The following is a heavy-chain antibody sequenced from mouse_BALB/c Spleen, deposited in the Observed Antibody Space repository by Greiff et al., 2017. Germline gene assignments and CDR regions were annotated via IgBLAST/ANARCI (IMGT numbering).Heavy chain of an antibody. D-gene: IGHD2-10*02. Sequence: QVQLKESGAELVRPGSSVKISCKASGYAFSSYWMNWVKQRPGQGLEWIGQIYPGDGDTNYNGKFKGKATLTADKSSSTAYMQLSSLTSEDSAVYFCARSYGNYPWFAYWGQGTLVTVSA. J-gene: IGHJ3*01. CDR3: ARSYGNYPWFAY. CDR2: IYPGDGDT. V-gene: IGHV1-80*01. CDR1: GYAFSSYW.